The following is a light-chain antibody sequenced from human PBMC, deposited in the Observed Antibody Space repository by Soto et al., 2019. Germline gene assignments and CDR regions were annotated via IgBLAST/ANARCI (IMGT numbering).Light chain of an antibody. Sequence: VVMTQSPATLSVSPGERATLSCRASQSVRSNLAWYQQKPGQAPRLLIYGASTRATGIPARFSGSGSETEFTLTISSLQSEDFAVYYRQQYNNWPPLTFGGGTKVEIK. CDR1: QSVRSN. J-gene: IGKJ4*01. CDR2: GAS. CDR3: QQYNNWPPLT. V-gene: IGKV3-15*01.